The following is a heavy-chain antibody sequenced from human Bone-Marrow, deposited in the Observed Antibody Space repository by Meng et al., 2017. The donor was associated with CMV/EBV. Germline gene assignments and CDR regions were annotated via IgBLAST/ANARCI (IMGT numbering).Heavy chain of an antibody. Sequence: ASVKVSCKASGYTFTGYYIYWVRQAPGQGLEWMGWINPNSGGTDYAQKFQGRVTMTRDTSISTAYMELSRLRSDDTAVYYCGRAAPFSGSYWVDYWGQGTLVTVSS. CDR1: GYTFTGYY. CDR2: INPNSGGT. D-gene: IGHD1-26*01. V-gene: IGHV1-2*02. CDR3: GRAAPFSGSYWVDY. J-gene: IGHJ4*02.